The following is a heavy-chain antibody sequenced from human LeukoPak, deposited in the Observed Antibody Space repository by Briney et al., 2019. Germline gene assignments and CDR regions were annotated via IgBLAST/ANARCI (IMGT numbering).Heavy chain of an antibody. CDR1: GLTFSSYA. CDR3: ASPQH. CDR2: ISGSGGAT. Sequence: PPGGSLRLSCAATGLTFSSYAMSWVRQAPGKGLEWVSAISGSGGATNYADPVKGRFAISRDNSKNTLYLQMNSLRADDTAVYYCASPQHWGQGTLVTVSS. J-gene: IGHJ4*02. V-gene: IGHV3-23*01.